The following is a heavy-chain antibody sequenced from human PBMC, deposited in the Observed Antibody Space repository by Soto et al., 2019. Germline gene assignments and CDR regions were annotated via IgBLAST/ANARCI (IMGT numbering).Heavy chain of an antibody. V-gene: IGHV3-21*01. Sequence: GGSLRLSCAASGFTFSSYSMNWVRQAPGKGLEWVSSISSSSSYIYYADSVKGRFTISRGNAKNSLYLQMNSLRAEDTAVYYCARAKLRYFDWLLSPFDYWGQGTLVTVSS. CDR2: ISSSSSYI. CDR1: GFTFSSYS. CDR3: ARAKLRYFDWLLSPFDY. J-gene: IGHJ4*02. D-gene: IGHD3-9*01.